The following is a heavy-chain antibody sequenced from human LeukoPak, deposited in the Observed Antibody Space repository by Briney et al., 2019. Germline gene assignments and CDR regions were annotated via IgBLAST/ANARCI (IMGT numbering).Heavy chain of an antibody. Sequence: SETLSLTCTVSGDSISSYSWSWIRQPPGKDLEWIGYIHTSGSSNQNPSLKRRVTISLDTSRNEYSLRLSSVTAADTAVYYCAVVGAETEVFDYWGQGTLVTVSS. CDR3: AVVGAETEVFDY. D-gene: IGHD1-26*01. CDR1: GDSISSYS. V-gene: IGHV4-4*09. CDR2: IHTSGSS. J-gene: IGHJ4*02.